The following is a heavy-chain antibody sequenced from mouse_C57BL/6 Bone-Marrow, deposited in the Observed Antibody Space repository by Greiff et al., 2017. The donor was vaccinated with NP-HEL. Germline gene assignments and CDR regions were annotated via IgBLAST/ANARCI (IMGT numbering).Heavy chain of an antibody. CDR1: GFTFSDYY. V-gene: IGHV5-12*01. CDR3: ARRDYYGSSQYFDY. D-gene: IGHD1-1*01. Sequence: EVKLVESGGGLVQPGGSLKLSCAASGFTFSDYYMYWVRQTPEKRLEWVAYISNGGGSTYYPDTVKGRFTISRDNAKNTLYLQMSRLKSEDTAMYYCARRDYYGSSQYFDYWGQGTTLTVSS. J-gene: IGHJ2*01. CDR2: ISNGGGST.